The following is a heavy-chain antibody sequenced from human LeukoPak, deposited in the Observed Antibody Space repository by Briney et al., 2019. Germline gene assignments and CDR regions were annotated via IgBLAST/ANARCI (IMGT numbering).Heavy chain of an antibody. J-gene: IGHJ5*02. V-gene: IGHV4-34*01. CDR2: INHSGST. Sequence: SETLSLTCAVYGGSFSGYYWSWIRQPPGKGLEWIGEINHSGSTNYNPSLKSRVTVSLDTSKNQFSLNLISVTAADTAVYYCARSPQGTATTANWLDPWGQGTLVTVSS. CDR1: GGSFSGYY. CDR3: ARSPQGTATTANWLDP. D-gene: IGHD4-17*01.